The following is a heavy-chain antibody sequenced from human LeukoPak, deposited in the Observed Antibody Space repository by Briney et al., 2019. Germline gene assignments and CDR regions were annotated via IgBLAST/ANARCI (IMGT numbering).Heavy chain of an antibody. V-gene: IGHV4-61*08. CDR2: IYYSGST. J-gene: IGHJ6*03. CDR1: GGSISSGGYY. CDR3: ASSFGSTPDYYMDV. D-gene: IGHD3-3*01. Sequence: PSETLSLTFTVSGGSISSGGYYWSWIRQHPGKGLEWIGYIYYSGSTNYNPSLKSRVTISVDTSKNQFSLKLSSVTAADTAVYYCASSFGSTPDYYMDVWGKGTTVTVSS.